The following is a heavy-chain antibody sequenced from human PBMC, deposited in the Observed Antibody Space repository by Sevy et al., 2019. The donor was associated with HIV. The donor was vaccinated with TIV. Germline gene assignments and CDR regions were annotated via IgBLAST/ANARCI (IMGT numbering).Heavy chain of an antibody. J-gene: IGHJ6*02. D-gene: IGHD2-2*02. CDR2: ISAYNGNT. CDR1: GYTFTSYG. V-gene: IGHV1-18*01. Sequence: ASVKVSCKASGYTFTSYGISWVRQAPGQGLEWMGWISAYNGNTNYAQKLQGRVTMTTDTSTSTAYMELRSLRSDDTAMYYCARGDCSSTSCYTLIAALPYYYYGMDVWGQGTTVTVSS. CDR3: ARGDCSSTSCYTLIAALPYYYYGMDV.